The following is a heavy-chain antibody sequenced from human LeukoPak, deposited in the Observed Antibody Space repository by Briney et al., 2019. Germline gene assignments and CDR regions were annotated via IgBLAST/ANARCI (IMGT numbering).Heavy chain of an antibody. CDR1: GFTFSSYA. CDR3: AREESGYAGIDY. CDR2: ISSNGGST. V-gene: IGHV3-64*01. J-gene: IGHJ4*02. Sequence: GGSLRLSCAASGFTFSSYAMHWVRQAPGKGLDYVSAISSNGGSTYYANSVKGRFTISRDNSKNTLYLQMGSLRAEDMAVYYCAREESGYAGIDYWGQGTLVTVSS. D-gene: IGHD5-12*01.